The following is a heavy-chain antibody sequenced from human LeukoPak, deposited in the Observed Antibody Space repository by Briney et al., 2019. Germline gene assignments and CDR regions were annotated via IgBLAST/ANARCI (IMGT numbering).Heavy chain of an antibody. CDR2: IIPILGIA. D-gene: IGHD5-12*01. J-gene: IGHJ4*02. CDR3: ARTGRSGYDPYYFDY. Sequence: SVKVSCKASGGTFSSYAISWVRQAPGQGLEWMGVIIPILGIANYAQKFQGRVTITADKCTSTDSMELSSLRSEDTAVYYCARTGRSGYDPYYFDYWGQGTLVTVSS. CDR1: GGTFSSYA. V-gene: IGHV1-69*04.